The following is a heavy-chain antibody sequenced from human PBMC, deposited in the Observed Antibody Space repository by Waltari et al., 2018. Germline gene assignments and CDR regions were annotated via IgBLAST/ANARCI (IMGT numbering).Heavy chain of an antibody. CDR2: IHPNRGGT. V-gene: IGHV1-2*06. J-gene: IGHJ5*02. CDR1: GYTFTGYY. D-gene: IGHD4-17*01. Sequence: QVQLVQSGAEVKKPGASVKVSCKASGYTFTGYYMHWVRQAPGQGLEWMGRIHPNRGGTNDAQKFKGRVTMTRDTSISTAYMELSRLRSDDTAVYYCAREGDYSSGEVDPWGQGTLVTVSS. CDR3: AREGDYSSGEVDP.